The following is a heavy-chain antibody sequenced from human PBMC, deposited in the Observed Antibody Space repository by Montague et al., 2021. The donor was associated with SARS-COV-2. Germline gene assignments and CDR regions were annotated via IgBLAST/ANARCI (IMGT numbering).Heavy chain of an antibody. Sequence: SETLSLTCNVSGGSISSSRYYWGWIRQLPGKGLEWIGGIYYSGSTYYNPSLKSRVTISVDTSKNQFSLKLSSVTAADTAVYYCARHGKTRIAMIVVVIGYFDYWGQGTLVTVSS. V-gene: IGHV4-39*01. D-gene: IGHD3-22*01. CDR2: IYYSGST. CDR1: GGSISSSRYY. J-gene: IGHJ4*02. CDR3: ARHGKTRIAMIVVVIGYFDY.